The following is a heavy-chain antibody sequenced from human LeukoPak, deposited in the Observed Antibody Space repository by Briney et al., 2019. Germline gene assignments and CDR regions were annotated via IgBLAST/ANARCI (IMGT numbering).Heavy chain of an antibody. J-gene: IGHJ4*02. CDR2: IYSGGST. Sequence: GGSLRLSCAASGFTVGSNYMSWVRQAPGKGLEWVSVIYSGGSTYYADSVKGRFTISRDNSKNTLYLQMNSLRAEDTAVYYCARDRKGLFDYWGQGTLVTVSS. V-gene: IGHV3-53*01. CDR1: GFTVGSNY. CDR3: ARDRKGLFDY.